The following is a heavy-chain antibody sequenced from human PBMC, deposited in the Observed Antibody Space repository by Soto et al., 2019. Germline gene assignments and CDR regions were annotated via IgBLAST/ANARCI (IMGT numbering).Heavy chain of an antibody. CDR2: IYSGGST. V-gene: IGHV3-53*01. Sequence: EVQLVESGGGLIQPGGSLRLSCAASGFTVSSNYMSWVRQAPGKGLEWVSVIYSGGSTYYADSVKGRFTISRDNSKNTLYLQMNSLRAEDTAVYYCARGTIAVAGTCMWFDPWGQGTLVTVSS. CDR3: ARGTIAVAGTCMWFDP. J-gene: IGHJ5*02. D-gene: IGHD6-19*01. CDR1: GFTVSSNY.